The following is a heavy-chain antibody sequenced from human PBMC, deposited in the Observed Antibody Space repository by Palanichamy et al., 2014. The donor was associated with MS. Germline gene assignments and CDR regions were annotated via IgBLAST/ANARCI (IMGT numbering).Heavy chain of an antibody. CDR1: GGSISSTSHF. CDR2: SYYTGSN. CDR3: ARHPSPLTLAPAGISFDP. J-gene: IGHJ5*02. V-gene: IGHV4-39*01. D-gene: IGHD6-13*01. Sequence: QVQLQESGPGLVKPSETLTLTCTVSGGSISSTSHFWGWIRQSPGKGLEWIGSSYYTGSNYPNPSFKSRVAISVDTSKNQFSLRLSSVTAADTAVYYCARHPSPLTLAPAGISFDPWGQGILVTVSS.